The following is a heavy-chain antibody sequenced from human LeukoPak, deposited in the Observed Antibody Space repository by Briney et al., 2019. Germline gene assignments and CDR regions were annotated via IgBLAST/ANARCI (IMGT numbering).Heavy chain of an antibody. CDR2: INHSGST. Sequence: SKTLSLTCTVSGGSISSSSYYWSWIRQPPGKGLEWIGEINHSGSTNYNPSLKSRVTISVDTSKNQFSLKLSSVTAADTAVYYCASRPIRITMVRGVTWFDPWGQGTLVTVSS. V-gene: IGHV4-39*07. J-gene: IGHJ5*02. CDR1: GGSISSSSYY. D-gene: IGHD3-10*01. CDR3: ASRPIRITMVRGVTWFDP.